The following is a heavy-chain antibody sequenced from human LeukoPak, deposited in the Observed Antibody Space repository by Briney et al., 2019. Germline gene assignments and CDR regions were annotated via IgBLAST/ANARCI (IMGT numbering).Heavy chain of an antibody. CDR2: IYSGGSA. V-gene: IGHV3-66*01. D-gene: IGHD3-9*01. CDR1: GFIVSRKY. J-gene: IGHJ4*02. Sequence: GGSLRLSCAASGFIVSRKYMSWVRQAPGKGLEWVSVIYSGGSADYADSVKGRFTISRDNSKNTLHLQMKSLRAEDTAVYYCAKKSYDDYDILTGYYTLGRCAVDYWGQGTLVTVSS. CDR3: AKKSYDDYDILTGYYTLGRCAVDY.